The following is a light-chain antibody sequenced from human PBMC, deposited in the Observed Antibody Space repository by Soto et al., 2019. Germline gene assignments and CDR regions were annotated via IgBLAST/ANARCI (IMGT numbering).Light chain of an antibody. CDR3: QQSYTNYWT. J-gene: IGKJ1*01. CDR2: AAS. Sequence: DIQLTQSPSSLSASLGDRVTINCRASQSISSYLNWYQQKPGKAPKLVIYAASRLESGVPSRFSASGSGTDFTLTISSLQPEDFATYYCQQSYTNYWTFGQGSKVEIK. CDR1: QSISSY. V-gene: IGKV1-39*01.